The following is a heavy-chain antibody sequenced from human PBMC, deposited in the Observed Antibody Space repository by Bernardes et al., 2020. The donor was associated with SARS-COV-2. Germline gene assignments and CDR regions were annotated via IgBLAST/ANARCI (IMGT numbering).Heavy chain of an antibody. D-gene: IGHD5-18*01. Sequence: SLRLSCAAFGLTFSSYGMHWVRQAPGNGLQWVAVIWYDGSNTYYADSVKGRFTISRDNSKNTLYLQMKSLRAEDTAVYYCARDTPDTAILFDYWSQGTLVTVSS. V-gene: IGHV3-33*01. CDR3: ARDTPDTAILFDY. J-gene: IGHJ4*02. CDR2: IWYDGSNT. CDR1: GLTFSSYG.